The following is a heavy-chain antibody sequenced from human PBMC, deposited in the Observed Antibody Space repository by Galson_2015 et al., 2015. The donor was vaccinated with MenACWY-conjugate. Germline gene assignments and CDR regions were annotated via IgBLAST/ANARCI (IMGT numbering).Heavy chain of an antibody. J-gene: IGHJ6*03. CDR2: ISDSGAAT. V-gene: IGHV3-23*01. Sequence: SLRLSCAVSGFTFRQYAMSWVRQAPGTGLEWVAIISDSGAATHYIDSVKGRFTISRDNSKNTLYLQMSRLRAEDTALYYCAKDVYMYDWGKGTTVSVSS. CDR1: GFTFRQYA. CDR3: AKDVYMYD.